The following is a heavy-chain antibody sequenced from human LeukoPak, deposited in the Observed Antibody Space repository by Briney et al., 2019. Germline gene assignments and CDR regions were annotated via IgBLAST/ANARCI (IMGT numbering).Heavy chain of an antibody. CDR3: ARGRGVAVADSSFDY. D-gene: IGHD6-19*01. CDR1: GYTFTSYD. V-gene: IGHV1-8*01. CDR2: MNPNSGNT. Sequence: GASVTVSCTASGYTFTSYDINWVRQAPGQGLEWMGWMNPNSGNTGYAQKFQGRVTMTRNTSISTAYMELSSLRSEDTAVYYCARGRGVAVADSSFDYWGQGTLVTVSS. J-gene: IGHJ4*02.